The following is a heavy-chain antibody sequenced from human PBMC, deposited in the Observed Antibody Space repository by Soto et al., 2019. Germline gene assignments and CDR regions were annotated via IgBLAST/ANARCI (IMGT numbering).Heavy chain of an antibody. CDR3: ARDRDDYGSGNYYNRIDF. CDR1: GGIFSTYA. V-gene: IGHV1-69*13. J-gene: IGHJ4*02. CDR2: IIPIFGTP. Sequence: ASVKVSCKASGGIFSTYAISWLRQAPGQGLEWMGGIIPIFGTPNYAQRFQGRVTITADESTSTAYMELSRLRSEDTAVYYCARDRDDYGSGNYYNRIDFWGQGTLVTVSS. D-gene: IGHD3-10*01.